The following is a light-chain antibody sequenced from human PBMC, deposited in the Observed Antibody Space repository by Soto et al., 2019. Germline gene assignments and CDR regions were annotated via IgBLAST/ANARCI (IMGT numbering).Light chain of an antibody. CDR1: QSISSN. CDR3: QQYNNWPSAT. CDR2: RTS. J-gene: IGKJ4*01. V-gene: IGKV3-15*01. Sequence: EIVLTQSPGTLSLSPGERATLSCRASQSISSNLAWYQQKPGQAPRLLMLRTSTRATGVPARFSGSGSGTELNITISSLQSEDFAVYYCQQYNNWPSATFGGGTKVDIK.